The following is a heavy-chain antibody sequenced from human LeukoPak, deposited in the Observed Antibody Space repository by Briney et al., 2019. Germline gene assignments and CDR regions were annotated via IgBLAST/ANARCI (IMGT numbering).Heavy chain of an antibody. J-gene: IGHJ4*02. CDR3: TTDKFPYYDSSGSNHIDY. V-gene: IGHV3-15*01. D-gene: IGHD3-22*01. Sequence: GGSLRLSCAASGFTFSSYAMSWVRQAPGKGLEWVGRIKSKTDGGTTDYAAPVKGRFTISRDDSKNTLYLQMNSLKTEDTAVYYCTTDKFPYYDSSGSNHIDYWGQGTLVTVSS. CDR2: IKSKTDGGTT. CDR1: GFTFSSYA.